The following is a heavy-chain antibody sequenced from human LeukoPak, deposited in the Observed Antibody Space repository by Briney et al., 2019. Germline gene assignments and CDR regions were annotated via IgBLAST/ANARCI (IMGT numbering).Heavy chain of an antibody. V-gene: IGHV4-34*01. CDR2: INHSGST. CDR3: ARFAVGAQGDGGGGSLYYFDY. J-gene: IGHJ4*02. D-gene: IGHD1-26*01. Sequence: HSETLSLTCAVYGGSFSGYYWSWIRQPPGKGLEWIGEINHSGSTNYNPSLKSRVTISVDTSKNQFSLKLSSVTAADTAVYYCARFAVGAQGDGGGGSLYYFDYWGQGTLVTVSS. CDR1: GGSFSGYY.